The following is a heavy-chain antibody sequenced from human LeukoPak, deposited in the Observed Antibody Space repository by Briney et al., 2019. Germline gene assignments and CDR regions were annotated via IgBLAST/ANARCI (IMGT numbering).Heavy chain of an antibody. CDR3: AKGTGYSSGWSYYFDY. CDR1: GYSFTSYW. V-gene: IGHV5-51*01. J-gene: IGHJ4*02. Sequence: GESLKISCKGSGYSFTSYWIGWVRQMPGKGLEWMGIIYPGDSDTRYSPSFQGQVTISADKSISTAYLQWSSLKASDTAMYYCAKGTGYSSGWSYYFDYWGQGTLVTVSS. D-gene: IGHD6-19*01. CDR2: IYPGDSDT.